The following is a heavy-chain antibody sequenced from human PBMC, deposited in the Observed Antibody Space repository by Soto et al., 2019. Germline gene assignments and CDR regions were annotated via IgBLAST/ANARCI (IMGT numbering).Heavy chain of an antibody. J-gene: IGHJ6*02. Sequence: EVQLVESGGGLVQPGGSPRLSCAASGFTFSSYEMNWVRQAPGKGLEWVSYISSSGSTIYYADSVKGRFTISRDNAKNSLYLQMNSLRAEDTAVYYCARLQWLVGMWYGMDVWGQGTTVTVSS. CDR3: ARLQWLVGMWYGMDV. V-gene: IGHV3-48*03. CDR2: ISSSGSTI. D-gene: IGHD6-19*01. CDR1: GFTFSSYE.